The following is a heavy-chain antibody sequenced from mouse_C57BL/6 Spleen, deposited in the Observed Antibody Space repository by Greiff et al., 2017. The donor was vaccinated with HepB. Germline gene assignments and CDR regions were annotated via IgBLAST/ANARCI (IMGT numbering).Heavy chain of an antibody. CDR1: GFTFSDYG. CDR2: ISSGSSTI. J-gene: IGHJ3*01. D-gene: IGHD2-4*01. CDR3: ARPVLYYDYDGFAY. V-gene: IGHV5-17*01. Sequence: EVMLVESGGGLVKPGGSLKLSCAASGFTFSDYGMHWVRQAPEKGLEWVAYISSGSSTIYYADTVKGRFTISRDNAKNTLFLQMTSLRSEDTAMYYCARPVLYYDYDGFAYWGQGTLVTVSA.